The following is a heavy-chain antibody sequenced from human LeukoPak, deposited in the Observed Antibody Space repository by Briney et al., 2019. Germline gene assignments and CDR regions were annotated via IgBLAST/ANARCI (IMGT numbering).Heavy chain of an antibody. CDR2: IYDTGGT. J-gene: IGHJ4*02. D-gene: IGHD3-3*01. CDR3: QSRFLGWLLDY. V-gene: IGHV4-39*01. CDR1: GASISSGDYY. Sequence: SETLSLTCTVSGASISSGDYYWGWIRQPPGKGLEWIGSIYDTGGTFYNPSLKSRVIISVDTSKNQFSLKLSSVTAADTAVYYCQSRFLGWLLDYWGQGTLVTVSS.